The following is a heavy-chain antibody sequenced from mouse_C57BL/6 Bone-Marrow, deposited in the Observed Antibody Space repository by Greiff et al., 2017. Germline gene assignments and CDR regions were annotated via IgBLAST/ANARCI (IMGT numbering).Heavy chain of an antibody. Sequence: VQLQQSGAELVRPGASVTLSCKASGYTFTDYEMHWVKQTPVHGLEWIGAIDPETGGTAYNQKFKGKAILTADKSSRTAYMELRSLTSEDSAVYYCTIWGRWLLRGDYYAMDYWGRGTSVTVSS. D-gene: IGHD2-3*01. CDR1: GYTFTDYE. CDR3: TIWGRWLLRGDYYAMDY. CDR2: IDPETGGT. V-gene: IGHV1-15*01. J-gene: IGHJ4*01.